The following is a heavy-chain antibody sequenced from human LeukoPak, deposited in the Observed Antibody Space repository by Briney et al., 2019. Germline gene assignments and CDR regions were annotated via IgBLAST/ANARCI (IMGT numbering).Heavy chain of an antibody. V-gene: IGHV4-59*08. J-gene: IGHJ4*02. D-gene: IGHD3-9*01. CDR3: ARLEVSYDILTGYYSDY. Sequence: SETLSLTCTVSGGSISSYYWSWIRQPPGKGLEWIGYIYYSGSTSYNPSLKSRVTISVDTSKNQFSLKLSSVTAADTAVYYCARLEVSYDILTGYYSDYWGQGTLVTVSS. CDR1: GGSISSYY. CDR2: IYYSGST.